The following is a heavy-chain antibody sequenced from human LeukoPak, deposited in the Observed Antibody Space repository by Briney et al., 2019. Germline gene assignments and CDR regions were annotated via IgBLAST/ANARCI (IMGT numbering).Heavy chain of an antibody. J-gene: IGHJ6*02. Sequence: GGSLRLSCAASGFTFSSYSMNWVRQAPGKGLEWVSSISSSSSYIYYADSVKGRFTISRDNAKNSLYLQMNSLRAEDTAVYYCARDRRRSSSWFGTQEGGMDVWGQGTAVTVSS. CDR3: ARDRRRSSSWFGTQEGGMDV. V-gene: IGHV3-21*01. D-gene: IGHD6-13*01. CDR2: ISSSSSYI. CDR1: GFTFSSYS.